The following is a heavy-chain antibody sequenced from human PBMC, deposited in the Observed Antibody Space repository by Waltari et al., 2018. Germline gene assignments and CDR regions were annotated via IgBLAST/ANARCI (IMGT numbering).Heavy chain of an antibody. CDR2: VYVSGTT. J-gene: IGHJ4*02. V-gene: IGHV4-61*02. CDR1: GGSISSGNYY. Sequence: QVQLQESGPGLVKPSQTLSLTCTVSGGSISSGNYYWSWIRQPAGKGLEWIGHVYVSGTTNYNPSLKSRVTISVDTSKNQFSLKLNSVTAADTAMYYCARGGNYYDSSGYPLDYWGQGTLVTVSS. D-gene: IGHD3-22*01. CDR3: ARGGNYYDSSGYPLDY.